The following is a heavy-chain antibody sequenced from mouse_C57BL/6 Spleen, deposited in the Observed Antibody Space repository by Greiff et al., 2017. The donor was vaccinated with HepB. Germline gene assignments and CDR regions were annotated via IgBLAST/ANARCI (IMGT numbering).Heavy chain of an antibody. CDR2: INPNNGGT. V-gene: IGHV1-22*01. Sequence: EVQLVESGPELVKPGASVKMSCKASGYTFTDYNMHWVKQSHGKSLEWIGYINPNNGGTSYNQKFKGKATLTVNKSSSTAYMELRSLTSEDSAVYYCARAGTGIYYAMDYWGQGTSVTVSS. CDR1: GYTFTDYN. CDR3: ARAGTGIYYAMDY. D-gene: IGHD1-1*01. J-gene: IGHJ4*01.